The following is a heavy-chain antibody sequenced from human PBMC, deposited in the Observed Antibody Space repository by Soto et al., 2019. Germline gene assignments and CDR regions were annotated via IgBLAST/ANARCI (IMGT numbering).Heavy chain of an antibody. D-gene: IGHD2-2*01. CDR1: GFTFSNHA. Sequence: QVQLVESGGGVVQPGRSLRLSCAASGFTFSNHAMHWVRQAPGEGLEWVAFIWYDGSSKYYADSVKGRFTISRDNPQNWWYVQMNSRGAEDTAGYYGARDPGSTGLSFDSWAQGTLVPVPS. CDR2: IWYDGSSK. J-gene: IGHJ4*02. CDR3: ARDPGSTGLSFDS. V-gene: IGHV3-33*01.